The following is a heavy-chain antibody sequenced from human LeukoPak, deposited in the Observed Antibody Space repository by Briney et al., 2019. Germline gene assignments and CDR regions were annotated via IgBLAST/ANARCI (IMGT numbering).Heavy chain of an antibody. CDR2: INPNSGGT. CDR1: GYTFTSYY. D-gene: IGHD2-8*01. V-gene: IGHV1-2*02. J-gene: IGHJ5*02. CDR3: ARDRTSSYWGQGIYCTNGVCYYTNWFDP. Sequence: GASVKVSCKASGYTFTSYYMHWVRQAPGQGLEWMGWINPNSGGTNYAQKFQGRVTMTRDTSISTAYMELSRLRSDDTAVYYCARDRTSSYWGQGIYCTNGVCYYTNWFDPWGQGTLVTVSS.